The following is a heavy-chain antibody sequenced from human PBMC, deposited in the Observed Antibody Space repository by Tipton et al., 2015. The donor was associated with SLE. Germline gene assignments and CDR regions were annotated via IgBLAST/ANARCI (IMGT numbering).Heavy chain of an antibody. CDR2: LTSGGDT. D-gene: IGHD6-13*01. V-gene: IGHV3-23*01. Sequence: SLRLSCAASGFTFSNYGMSWVRQAPGKGLEWVSTLTSGGDTVYPDSVRGRFTVSGDTPKNTVYLQMNSLRLEDTAVYYCARQHLPGSGPSFDSWGQGTLVTVSS. CDR3: ARQHLPGSGPSFDS. J-gene: IGHJ4*02. CDR1: GFTFSNYG.